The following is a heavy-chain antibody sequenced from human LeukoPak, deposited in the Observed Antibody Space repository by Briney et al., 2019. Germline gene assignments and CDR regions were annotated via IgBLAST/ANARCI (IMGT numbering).Heavy chain of an antibody. V-gene: IGHV1-69*04. CDR3: ARDAGIAAAGTADY. J-gene: IGHJ4*02. CDR1: GGTFSSYA. Sequence: SVKVSCKASGGTFSSYAISWVRQAPGQGLEWMGRIIPILGIANYAQKFQGRVTITADKSTSTAYMELSSLRSEDTAVYYCARDAGIAAAGTADYWGQGTLITVSS. D-gene: IGHD6-13*01. CDR2: IIPILGIA.